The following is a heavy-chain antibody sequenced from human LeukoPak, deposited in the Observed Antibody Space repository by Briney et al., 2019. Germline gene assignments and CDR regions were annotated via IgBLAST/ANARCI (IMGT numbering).Heavy chain of an antibody. CDR1: SDSISSYH. D-gene: IGHD3-16*01. V-gene: IGHV4-59*01. CDR3: ARVGRGDYVWGSYSFDY. J-gene: IGHJ4*02. CDR2: ISYSGST. Sequence: SETLSLTCTVSSDSISSYHWSWIRQPPGKGLEWIGYISYSGSTNYNPSLKSRVTISVVTSENQFSLKVSSVTAADTAVYYCARVGRGDYVWGSYSFDYWGQGTLVTVSS.